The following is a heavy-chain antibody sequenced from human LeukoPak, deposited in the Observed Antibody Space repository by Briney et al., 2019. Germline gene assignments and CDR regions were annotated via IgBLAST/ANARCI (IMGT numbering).Heavy chain of an antibody. CDR2: INSDGSEG. D-gene: IGHD6-6*01. V-gene: IGHV3-7*03. J-gene: IGHJ3*01. CDR3: ARSSYSSSSSV. CDR1: GFTFSGFW. Sequence: GGSLRLSCAVSGFTFSGFWMSWSRQAPGKGLEWVASINSDGSEGYYADVVKGRFTISRDNAKNSLYLQMNSLRAEDTAVYYCARSSYSSSSSVWGQGTMVTVSS.